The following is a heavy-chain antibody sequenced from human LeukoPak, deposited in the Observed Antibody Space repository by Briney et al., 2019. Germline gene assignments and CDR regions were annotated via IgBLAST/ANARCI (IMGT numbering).Heavy chain of an antibody. J-gene: IGHJ3*02. V-gene: IGHV3-66*01. CDR2: IYSGGST. CDR3: ASNLYCYDSSGYRPRAFDI. D-gene: IGHD3-22*01. Sequence: SGGSLRLSCAASGFTVSSNYMSWVRQAPGKGLEWVSVIYSGGSTYYADSVKGRFTISRDNSKNTLYLQMNSLRAEDTAVYYCASNLYCYDSSGYRPRAFDIWGQGTMVTVSS. CDR1: GFTVSSNY.